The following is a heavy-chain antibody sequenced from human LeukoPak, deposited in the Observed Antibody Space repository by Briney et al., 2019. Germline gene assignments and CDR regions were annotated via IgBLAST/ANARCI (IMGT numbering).Heavy chain of an antibody. CDR3: ATHNYGPQNWLDP. CDR1: GGSISTSSYY. Sequence: SETLSLTCTVSGGSISTSSYYWGWIRQPPGKGLEWIGAIYYSGSTYYNPSLKGRVTISLDTSKNLFSLKLNSVTAADTAVYCCATHNYGPQNWLDPWGQGTLVTVSS. J-gene: IGHJ5*02. V-gene: IGHV4-39*07. CDR2: IYYSGST. D-gene: IGHD5-18*01.